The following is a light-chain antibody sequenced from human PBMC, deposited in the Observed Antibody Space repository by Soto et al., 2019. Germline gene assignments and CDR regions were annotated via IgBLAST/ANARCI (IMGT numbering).Light chain of an antibody. J-gene: IGKJ3*01. V-gene: IGKV1-39*01. CDR1: QSISSY. CDR2: AAS. CDR3: QQSYSTILFT. Sequence: DIQMTQSPSSLSASVGDRVTITCRASQSISSYLNWYQQKPGKAPKPLIYAASSLQSGVPSRFSVSGSGTDFTLTISSLQPEDFATYYCQQSYSTILFTFGPGTKVDIK.